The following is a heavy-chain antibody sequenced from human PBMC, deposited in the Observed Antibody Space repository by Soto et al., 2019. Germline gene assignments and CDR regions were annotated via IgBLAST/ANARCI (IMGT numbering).Heavy chain of an antibody. D-gene: IGHD1-26*01. Sequence: GGSLILSCGASGFTFSSYSMSWVRQAPGKGLEWVSAISGSGGSTYYADSVKGRFTISRDNSKNTLYLQMNSLRAEDTAVYYCAKLSGSYFDYWGQGTLVTVSS. V-gene: IGHV3-23*01. CDR2: ISGSGGST. CDR3: AKLSGSYFDY. CDR1: GFTFSSYS. J-gene: IGHJ4*02.